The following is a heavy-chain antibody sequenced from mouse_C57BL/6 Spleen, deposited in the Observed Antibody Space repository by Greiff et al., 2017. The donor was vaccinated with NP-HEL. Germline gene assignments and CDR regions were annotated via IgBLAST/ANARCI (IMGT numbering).Heavy chain of an antibody. CDR3: ALETDLYPYAMDY. D-gene: IGHD2-1*01. J-gene: IGHJ4*01. CDR1: GFSLTSYG. CDR2: IWSGGST. V-gene: IGHV2-2*01. Sequence: VMLVESGPGLVQPSQSLSITCTVSGFSLTSYGVHWVRQSPGKGLEWLGVIWSGGSTDYNAAFISRLSISKDNSKSQVFFKMNSLQADDTAIYYCALETDLYPYAMDYWGQGTSVTVSS.